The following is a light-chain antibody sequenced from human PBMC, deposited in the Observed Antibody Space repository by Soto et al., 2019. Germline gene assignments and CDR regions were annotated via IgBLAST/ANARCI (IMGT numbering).Light chain of an antibody. CDR1: QSVSIN. V-gene: IGKV3D-15*01. J-gene: IGKJ3*01. Sequence: EKLMTQTTSTLCVSPEERRTLCRMASQSVSINLAWYQQKPGQAPRLLIYDASTRATGIPARFSCSGSGTDFTLTISSLHSEDSAIYYCQQYSSWPFTFGPGTKVDIK. CDR2: DAS. CDR3: QQYSSWPFT.